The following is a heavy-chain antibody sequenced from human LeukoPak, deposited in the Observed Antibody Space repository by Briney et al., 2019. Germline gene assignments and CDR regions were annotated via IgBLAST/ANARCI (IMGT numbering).Heavy chain of an antibody. CDR3: ARAALVSQWLVPRRYYFGY. CDR1: GGSISSSNW. Sequence: GTLSLTCAVSGGSISSSNWWSWVRQPPGKGLEWIGEIYHSGSTNYNPSLKSRVTISVDKSKNQFSLKLSSVTAADTAVYYCARAALVSQWLVPRRYYFGYWGQGTLVTVSS. J-gene: IGHJ4*02. V-gene: IGHV4-4*02. D-gene: IGHD6-19*01. CDR2: IYHSGST.